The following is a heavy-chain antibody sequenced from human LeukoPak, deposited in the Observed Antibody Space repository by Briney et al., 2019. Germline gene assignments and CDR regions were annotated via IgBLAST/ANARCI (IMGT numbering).Heavy chain of an antibody. V-gene: IGHV1-69*13. CDR3: ARDGRARGFSGYYYYMDV. J-gene: IGHJ6*03. CDR2: IIPIFGTA. CDR1: GGTFSSYA. D-gene: IGHD6-6*01. Sequence: SVKVSCKASGGTFSSYAISWVRQAPGQGLEWMGGIIPIFGTANYAQKFQGRVTITADESTSTAYMELSSLRSEDTAVYYCARDGRARGFSGYYYYMDVWGKGTTVTVSS.